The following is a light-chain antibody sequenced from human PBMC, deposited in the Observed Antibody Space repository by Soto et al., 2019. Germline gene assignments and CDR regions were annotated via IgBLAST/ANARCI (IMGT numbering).Light chain of an antibody. CDR2: DAS. CDR3: QQYNSAPWT. CDR1: QSISSW. Sequence: DIQMTQSPSTLSASVGDRVTITCRASQSISSWLAWYQQKPGKAPKLLSYDASSLESGVPSRFSGSGSGTEFTLTISSLQPDDFATYYCQQYNSAPWTFGQGTKVEIK. V-gene: IGKV1-5*01. J-gene: IGKJ1*01.